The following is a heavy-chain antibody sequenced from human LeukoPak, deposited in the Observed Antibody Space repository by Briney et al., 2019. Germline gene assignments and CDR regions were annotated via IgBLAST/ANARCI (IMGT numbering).Heavy chain of an antibody. D-gene: IGHD2-2*02. Sequence: ASVKVSCKASGYTFTGYYMHWVRQAPGQGLEWMGWINPNSGGTNYAQKFQGRVTMTRDTSISTAYMELSRLRSDDTAVYYCARDTNIPESETFHYWGQGTLVTVSS. V-gene: IGHV1-2*02. CDR3: ARDTNIPESETFHY. CDR2: INPNSGGT. CDR1: GYTFTGYY. J-gene: IGHJ4*02.